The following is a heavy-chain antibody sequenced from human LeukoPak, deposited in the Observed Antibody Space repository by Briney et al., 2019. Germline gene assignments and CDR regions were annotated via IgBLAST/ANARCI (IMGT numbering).Heavy chain of an antibody. D-gene: IGHD2-2*01. Sequence: PGGSLRLSCAASGFTFSWYWMHWVRQAPGKGLVWVSRMNTDGSRTDYADSVTGRFTISRDNAKNTASLQMSSLRTEDTAVYYCAKVVSSSRGLIDYWGQGTLVTVSS. CDR1: GFTFSWYW. V-gene: IGHV3-74*01. J-gene: IGHJ4*02. CDR2: MNTDGSRT. CDR3: AKVVSSSRGLIDY.